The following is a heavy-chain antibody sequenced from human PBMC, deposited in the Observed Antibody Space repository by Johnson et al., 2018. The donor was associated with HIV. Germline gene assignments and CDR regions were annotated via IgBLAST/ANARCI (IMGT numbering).Heavy chain of an antibody. D-gene: IGHD1-26*01. CDR2: INWNGGST. J-gene: IGHJ3*02. CDR1: GFTFDDYG. Sequence: MLLVESGGGVVQPGRSLRLSCAASGFTFDDYGMSWVRQAPGKGLEWVSGINWNGGSTGFADSVKGRFTISRDNAKNSLYLQMNSLRAEDTALYYCARDLIGWELRGAFDIWGQGTMVTVSS. V-gene: IGHV3-20*04. CDR3: ARDLIGWELRGAFDI.